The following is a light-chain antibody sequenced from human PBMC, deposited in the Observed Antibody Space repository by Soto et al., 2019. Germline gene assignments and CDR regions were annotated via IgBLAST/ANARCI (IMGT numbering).Light chain of an antibody. Sequence: DIVMTQSPLTLSVSPGESATLSCRASERVSTNLAWYQQTPGQAPRLLIYSASRRPTDIPVRFSGSGSGAEFTLTISSLQPDDFAIYYCQQYNSYSPLTFGPGTKVDIK. CDR3: QQYNSYSPLT. V-gene: IGKV3-15*01. J-gene: IGKJ3*01. CDR1: ERVSTN. CDR2: SAS.